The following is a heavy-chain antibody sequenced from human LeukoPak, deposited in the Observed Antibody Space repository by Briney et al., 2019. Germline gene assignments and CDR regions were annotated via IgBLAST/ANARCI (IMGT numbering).Heavy chain of an antibody. CDR1: AGSISSYY. J-gene: IGHJ4*02. D-gene: IGHD3-22*01. V-gene: IGHV4-59*01. Sequence: SETLSLTCTVSAGSISSYYWCWIRQPPAKGLEWIGYIYYSGSTNYNPSLKSRVTISVDTSKNQFSLKLSSVTAADTAVYYCARWYYDSSGYYYFDYWGQGTLVTVSS. CDR2: IYYSGST. CDR3: ARWYYDSSGYYYFDY.